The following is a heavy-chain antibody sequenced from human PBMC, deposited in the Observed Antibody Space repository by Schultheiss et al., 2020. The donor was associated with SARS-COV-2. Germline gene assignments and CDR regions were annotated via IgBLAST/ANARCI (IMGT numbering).Heavy chain of an antibody. J-gene: IGHJ4*02. CDR3: ALYSSIEQVTY. D-gene: IGHD5-18*01. CDR2: IYYSGST. Sequence: SQTLSLTCTVSGGSISGYYWSWIRQLPGKGLEWIGSIYYSGSTYYNPSLKSRVTISVDTSKNQFSLKLSSVTAADTAVYYCALYSSIEQVTYWGQGTLVTVSS. V-gene: IGHV4-59*04. CDR1: GGSISGYY.